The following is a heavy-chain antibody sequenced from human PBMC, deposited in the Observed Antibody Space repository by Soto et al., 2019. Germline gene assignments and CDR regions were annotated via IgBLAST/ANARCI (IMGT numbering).Heavy chain of an antibody. CDR1: GFTFSSYG. Sequence: QVQLVESGGGVVQPGRSLRLSCAASGFTFSSYGMHWVRQAPGKGLEWVAVIWYDGSNKYYADSVKGRFTISRDNSKNTLYLQMNSLRAEDTAVYYCARDDGEAVTTRRWPYYYYGMDVWGQGTTVTVSS. J-gene: IGHJ6*02. D-gene: IGHD4-4*01. CDR2: IWYDGSNK. V-gene: IGHV3-33*01. CDR3: ARDDGEAVTTRRWPYYYYGMDV.